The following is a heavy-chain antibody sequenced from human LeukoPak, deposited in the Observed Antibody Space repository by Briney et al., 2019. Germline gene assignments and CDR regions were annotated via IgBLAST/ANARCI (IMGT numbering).Heavy chain of an antibody. V-gene: IGHV3-64D*06. D-gene: IGHD2-2*01. CDR1: GFTFSSYA. J-gene: IGHJ4*02. CDR3: VRAPAAIDWPWDAY. Sequence: GGSLRLSCSTSGFTFSSYAMHWVRQAPGKGLEYVSAISSNGGSTYYADSVKGRFTISRDNSKNTLYLQMSSLRAEDTAVYYCVRAPAAIDWPWDAYWGQGTLVTVSS. CDR2: ISSNGGST.